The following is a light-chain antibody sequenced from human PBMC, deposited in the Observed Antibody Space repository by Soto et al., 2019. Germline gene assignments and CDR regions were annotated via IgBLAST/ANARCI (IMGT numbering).Light chain of an antibody. Sequence: QSVLTQPPSVSAAPGQKVTISCSGSSSNIGGNSVSWYQQLPGTAPKLLIYDDNKRPSGIPDRFSGSKSGTSATLGITGVQTGDEADYYCGSWDSRLSAYVLGNGTKVTVL. V-gene: IGLV1-51*01. CDR2: DDN. CDR1: SSNIGGNS. J-gene: IGLJ1*01. CDR3: GSWDSRLSAYV.